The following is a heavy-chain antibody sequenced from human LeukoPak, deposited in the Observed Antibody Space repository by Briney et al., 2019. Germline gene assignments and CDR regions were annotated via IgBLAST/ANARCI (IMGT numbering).Heavy chain of an antibody. J-gene: IGHJ4*02. V-gene: IGHV3-33*01. CDR1: GFTFSSYG. D-gene: IGHD3-22*01. CDR2: IWYDGSNK. CDR3: ARDRYYYDSSGWFYFDY. Sequence: GRSLRLSCAASGFTFSSYGMHWVRQAPGKGREGVAVIWYDGSNKYYACSVKGRLTISRDNSKRKLYLQMTSLKDEDTAVYCCARDRYYYDSSGWFYFDYWGQETLVSVSS.